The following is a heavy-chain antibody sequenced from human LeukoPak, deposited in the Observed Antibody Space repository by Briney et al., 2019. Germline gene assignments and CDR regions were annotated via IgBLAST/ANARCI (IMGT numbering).Heavy chain of an antibody. CDR2: MNPNSGNT. J-gene: IGHJ5*02. Sequence: ASVKVSCKASGYTFTSYDINLVRQATGQGLEWMGRMNPNSGNTGYAQKFQGRVTITRNTSISTAYMELSSLRSEDTAVYYCARGLVMGRAGPLGRGWFDPWGQGTLVTVSS. D-gene: IGHD3-10*01. CDR1: GYTFTSYD. CDR3: ARGLVMGRAGPLGRGWFDP. V-gene: IGHV1-8*03.